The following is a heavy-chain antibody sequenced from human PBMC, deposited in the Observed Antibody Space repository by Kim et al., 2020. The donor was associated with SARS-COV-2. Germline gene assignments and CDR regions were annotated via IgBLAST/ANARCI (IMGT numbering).Heavy chain of an antibody. J-gene: IGHJ4*02. V-gene: IGHV3-74*03. Sequence: GGSLRLSCAASGFTFSSYWMHWVRQAPGPGLLCFSLLNVAGRITEYANSVKGRFTISRDNAKNTMYLRMNSLRAEDTAVYYCVRLLDRDFWGQGTLVTVSS. CDR1: GFTFSSYW. D-gene: IGHD1-26*01. CDR2: LNVAGRIT. CDR3: VRLLDRDF.